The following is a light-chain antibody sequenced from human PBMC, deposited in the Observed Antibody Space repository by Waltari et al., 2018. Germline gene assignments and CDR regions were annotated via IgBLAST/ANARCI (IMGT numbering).Light chain of an antibody. CDR2: KAS. V-gene: IGKV1-5*03. Sequence: DIQMTQSPSTLSASFGDRVTITCRASQSISNWLAWYQQRPGKAPKLLIYKASSLESGVPSRFSGSGSGTEFTLTITSLQPDDFATYYCQLYNSYSYTFGQGTKLEIK. CDR1: QSISNW. J-gene: IGKJ2*01. CDR3: QLYNSYSYT.